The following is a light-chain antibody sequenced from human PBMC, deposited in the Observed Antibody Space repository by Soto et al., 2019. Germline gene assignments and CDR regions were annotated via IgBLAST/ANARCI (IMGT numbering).Light chain of an antibody. J-gene: IGKJ1*01. CDR1: QTVNNNY. V-gene: IGKV3-20*01. CDR3: QQYGSSPPRT. Sequence: EIVLTQSPGTLSLTPGERATLSCRASQTVNNNYLAWYQQIPGQAPRLLISGASGRATGTPDRFSGSASGTDFTLSISRLEPEDFAVYYCQQYGSSPPRTFGQGTKVDIK. CDR2: GAS.